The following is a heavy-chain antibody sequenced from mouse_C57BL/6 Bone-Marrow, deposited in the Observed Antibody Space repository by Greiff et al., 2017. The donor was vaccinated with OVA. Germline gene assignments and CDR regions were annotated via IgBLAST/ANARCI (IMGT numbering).Heavy chain of an antibody. D-gene: IGHD1-1*01. Sequence: EVNLVESGGDLVKPGGSLKLSCAASGFTFSSYGMSWVRQTPDKRLEWVATISSGGSYTYYPDSVKGRFTISRDNAKNTLYLQMSSLKSEDTAMYYCARHKDYYGSSYWFAYWGQGTLVTVSA. CDR2: ISSGGSYT. J-gene: IGHJ3*01. V-gene: IGHV5-6*01. CDR1: GFTFSSYG. CDR3: ARHKDYYGSSYWFAY.